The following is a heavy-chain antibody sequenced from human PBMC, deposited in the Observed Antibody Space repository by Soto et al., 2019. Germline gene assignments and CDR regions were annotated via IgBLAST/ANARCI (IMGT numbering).Heavy chain of an antibody. V-gene: IGHV4-31*03. J-gene: IGHJ5*02. CDR2: IYYSGST. D-gene: IGHD1-7*01. CDR3: ARDRRITGTNWFDP. Sequence: SETLSLTCTVSGGSISSGGYYWSWIRQHPGKGLEWIGYIYYSGSTYYNPSLKSRVTISVDTSKNQFSLKLSSVTAADTVVYYCARDRRITGTNWFDPWGQGTLVTVSS. CDR1: GGSISSGGYY.